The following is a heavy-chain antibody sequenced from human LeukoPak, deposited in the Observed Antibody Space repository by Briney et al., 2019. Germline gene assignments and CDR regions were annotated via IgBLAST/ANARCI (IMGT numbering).Heavy chain of an antibody. CDR1: GFTISSYG. Sequence: GGSLRLSCAASGFTISSYGMHWVRQAPGKGLEWVAVISYDGSNKYYADSVKGRFTISRDNSKNTLYLQMNSLRAEDTAVYYCAKILGYDSSGYYPDYWGQGTLVTVSS. D-gene: IGHD3-22*01. CDR3: AKILGYDSSGYYPDY. V-gene: IGHV3-30*18. CDR2: ISYDGSNK. J-gene: IGHJ4*02.